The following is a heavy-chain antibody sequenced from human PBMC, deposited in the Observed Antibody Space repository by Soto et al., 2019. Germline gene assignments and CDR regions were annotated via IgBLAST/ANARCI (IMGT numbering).Heavy chain of an antibody. V-gene: IGHV3-7*01. D-gene: IGHD2-8*01. Sequence: GGSLRLSCAASVFTFSSYWMSWVRQAPGKGLEWVANIKQDGSEKYYVDSVKGRFTISRDNAKNSLYLQVNSLRAEDTGVYYCPRDPLYCTMPRCSADFDYWGQGS. J-gene: IGHJ4*02. CDR2: IKQDGSEK. CDR3: PRDPLYCTMPRCSADFDY. CDR1: VFTFSSYW.